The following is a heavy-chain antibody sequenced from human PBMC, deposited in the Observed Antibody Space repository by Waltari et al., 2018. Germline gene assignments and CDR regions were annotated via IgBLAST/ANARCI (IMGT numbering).Heavy chain of an antibody. J-gene: IGHJ4*02. D-gene: IGHD3-10*01. CDR3: AKVTAFGSGSYDF. V-gene: IGHV3-9*01. CDR2: ISWNSGTI. CDR1: GFAFDAYP. Sequence: EVQLVESGGGLVQPGRSLRLSCADTGFAFDAYPMHWVRQTPGKGLEWVAGISWNSGTIVYADSVKGRFTISRDNAKNSLYLQMNSLRVEDTALYYCAKVTAFGSGSYDFWGQGTLVTVSS.